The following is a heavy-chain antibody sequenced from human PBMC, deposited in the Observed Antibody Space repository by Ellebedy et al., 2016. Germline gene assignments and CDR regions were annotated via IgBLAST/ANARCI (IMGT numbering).Heavy chain of an antibody. J-gene: IGHJ4*02. Sequence: GESLKISXEASGFDFDDNAMNWVRQAPGRGLEWVAYISATNVKFYADSVKGRFSISRYNAKKSVYLQMNSLRVDDTAVYYCAKDLPNWANDYWGQGVLVTVSS. CDR1: GFDFDDNA. V-gene: IGHV3-69-1*02. CDR2: ISATNVK. D-gene: IGHD2-8*01. CDR3: AKDLPNWANDY.